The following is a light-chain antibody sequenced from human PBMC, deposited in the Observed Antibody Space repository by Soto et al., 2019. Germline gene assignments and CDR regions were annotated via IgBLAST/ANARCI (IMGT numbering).Light chain of an antibody. V-gene: IGLV2-14*03. J-gene: IGLJ2*01. CDR1: SSDIGGYNY. Sequence: QSALTQPASVSGSPGQSITISCTGTSSDIGGYNYVSWYQQHPGKAPKLMIYDVSDRPAGVSNRFSGSKSGNTASLTISGLQAEDEADYYCASYASSNPVLFGGGTKLTVL. CDR3: ASYASSNPVL. CDR2: DVS.